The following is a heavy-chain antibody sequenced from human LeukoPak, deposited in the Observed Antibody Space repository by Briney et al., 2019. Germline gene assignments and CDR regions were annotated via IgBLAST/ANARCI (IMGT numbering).Heavy chain of an antibody. J-gene: IGHJ4*02. Sequence: GGSLRLSCAASGFTFSSYAMSWVRQAPGKGLEWVSAISGSGGSTYYADSVKGRYTISRDNSKNTLYLQMNSLRAEDTAVYYCAKPMVRGVIISHFDYWGQGTLVTVSS. CDR1: GFTFSSYA. CDR2: ISGSGGST. CDR3: AKPMVRGVIISHFDY. V-gene: IGHV3-23*01. D-gene: IGHD3-10*01.